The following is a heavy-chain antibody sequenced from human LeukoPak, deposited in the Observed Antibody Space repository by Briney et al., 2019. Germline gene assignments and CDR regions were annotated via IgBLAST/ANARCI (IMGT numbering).Heavy chain of an antibody. Sequence: ASVKVSCKASGYTFTGYYMHWVRQAPGQGLEWMGWINPNSGGTNYAQKFQGRVTMTRDTSISTAYMELSRLRSDDTAVYYCARWRVVATMGLDLSYGMDVWGQGTTVTVSS. CDR3: ARWRVVATMGLDLSYGMDV. CDR2: INPNSGGT. V-gene: IGHV1-2*02. J-gene: IGHJ6*02. D-gene: IGHD5-12*01. CDR1: GYTFTGYY.